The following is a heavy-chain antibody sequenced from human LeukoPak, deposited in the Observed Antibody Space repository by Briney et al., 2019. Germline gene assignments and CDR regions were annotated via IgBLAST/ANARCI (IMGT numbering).Heavy chain of an antibody. CDR3: ARDQITMVRGVTPYNWFDP. V-gene: IGHV4-59*01. J-gene: IGHJ5*02. CDR1: GGSISSYY. D-gene: IGHD3-10*01. CDR2: IYYSGST. Sequence: PSETLSLTCTVSGGSISSYYWSWIRQPPGKGLEWIGYIYYSGSTNYNPSLKSRVTISVDTSKNQFSLKLSSVTAADTAVYYCARDQITMVRGVTPYNWFDPWGQGTLVTVSS.